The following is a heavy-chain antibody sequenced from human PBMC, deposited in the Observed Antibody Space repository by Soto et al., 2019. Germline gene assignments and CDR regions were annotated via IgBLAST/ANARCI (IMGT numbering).Heavy chain of an antibody. CDR1: GFTFSRYA. CDR3: ARDRGYTGYDFAY. Sequence: EVHLVESGGGLVQPGGSLRLSCAASGFTFSRYAMNWVRQAPGKGLEWVSYINHDSGTIYYADSVKDRFTISRDNANNLLSLQMNSLRAEDTAVYYCARDRGYTGYDFAYWGQGTLVTVSS. J-gene: IGHJ4*02. CDR2: INHDSGTI. V-gene: IGHV3-48*01. D-gene: IGHD5-12*01.